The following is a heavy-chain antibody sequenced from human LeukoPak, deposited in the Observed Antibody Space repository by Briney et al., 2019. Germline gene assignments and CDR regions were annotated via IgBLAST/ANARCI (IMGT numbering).Heavy chain of an antibody. V-gene: IGHV3-7*03. J-gene: IGHJ4*02. Sequence: GGSLRLSCVASGFTFSTSWMTWIRQAPGKGLEWVANIKEDGSTKNYADSVKGRFTISRDNSKNTLYLQMNSLRAEDTAVYYCAKQRLPRRGDFDYWGQGTLVTVSS. CDR1: GFTFSTSW. D-gene: IGHD5-18*01. CDR3: AKQRLPRRGDFDY. CDR2: IKEDGSTK.